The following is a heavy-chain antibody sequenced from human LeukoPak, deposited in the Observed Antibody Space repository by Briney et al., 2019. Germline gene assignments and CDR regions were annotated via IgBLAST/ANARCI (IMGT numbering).Heavy chain of an antibody. CDR3: ARDRSSGISWAAFDI. V-gene: IGHV1-2*02. Sequence: ASVKVSCKASGYTFTVYYMHWVRQAPGQGLEWMGWINPNSGGTNYAQKFQGRVTMTRDTSITTAYMELSRLRCAATAVYYCARDRSSGISWAAFDIWGQGTMVTVSS. CDR2: INPNSGGT. J-gene: IGHJ3*02. CDR1: GYTFTVYY. D-gene: IGHD3-22*01.